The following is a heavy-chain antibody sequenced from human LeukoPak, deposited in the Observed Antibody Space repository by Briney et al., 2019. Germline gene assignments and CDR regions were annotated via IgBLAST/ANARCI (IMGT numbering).Heavy chain of an antibody. V-gene: IGHV1-69*01. Sequence: SVKVSCKSSGGTFTSYAVNWVRQAPGQGLEWMGGIIPMFGTANYAQNFQGRVTITADESTSTAYMELSSLRSDDTAVYYCAFRTVRSTIEYFQYWGLGTLVTVSS. D-gene: IGHD1-26*01. CDR2: IIPMFGTA. CDR1: GGTFTSYA. CDR3: AFRTVRSTIEYFQY. J-gene: IGHJ1*01.